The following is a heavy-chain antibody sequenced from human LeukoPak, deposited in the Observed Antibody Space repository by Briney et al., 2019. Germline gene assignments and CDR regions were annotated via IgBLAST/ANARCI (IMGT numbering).Heavy chain of an antibody. D-gene: IGHD1-20*01. Sequence: GGSLRLSCEASGFTFSNYGMHWVRQAPGKGLEYVSGINFNGGSTYYANSVRGRFTISRDNPKNTLYLQVGSPSAEDMAVYYCARAITGNWNDNGYFDYWGQGTPVTVST. CDR1: GFTFSNYG. CDR3: ARAITGNWNDNGYFDY. V-gene: IGHV3-64*01. CDR2: INFNGGST. J-gene: IGHJ4*02.